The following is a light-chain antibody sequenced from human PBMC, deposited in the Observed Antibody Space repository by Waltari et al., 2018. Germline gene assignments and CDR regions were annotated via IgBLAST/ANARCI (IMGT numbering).Light chain of an antibody. CDR2: YND. Sequence: QSVLTQPPSVSEAPRQRVTISCSGSSSNIGNNGVNWYQQPPGKTPKLLIYYNDLLPSGVSDRFSGSKSGTSASLAITDLQSEDEADYSCAAWDDSLNGWVFGGGTKLTVL. V-gene: IGLV1-36*01. CDR3: AAWDDSLNGWV. J-gene: IGLJ3*02. CDR1: SSNIGNNG.